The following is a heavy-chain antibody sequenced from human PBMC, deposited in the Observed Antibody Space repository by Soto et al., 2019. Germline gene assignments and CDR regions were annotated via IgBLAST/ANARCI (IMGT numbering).Heavy chain of an antibody. CDR1: GVYLKSDD. CDR3: ARLRAHAFYGMDV. Sequence: LSYPASGVYLKSDDLRWLRKTPGKGLEWVAVISYDGSNKYYADSVKGRFTISRDNSKNTLYLQMNSLRAEDTAVYYCARLRAHAFYGMDVWR. J-gene: IGHJ6*02. CDR2: ISYDGSNK. V-gene: IGHV3-30-3*01.